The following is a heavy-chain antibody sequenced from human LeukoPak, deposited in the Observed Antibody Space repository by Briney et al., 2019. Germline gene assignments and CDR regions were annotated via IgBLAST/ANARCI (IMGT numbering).Heavy chain of an antibody. CDR3: ARDAGNFDWLRTIDY. CDR2: INPSGGST. D-gene: IGHD3-9*01. J-gene: IGHJ4*02. Sequence: ASAKVSCKASGYTFTSYYMHWVRQAPGQGLEWMGIINPSGGSTSYAQKFQGRVTMTRDTSTSTVYMELSSLRSEDTAVYYCARDAGNFDWLRTIDYWGQGTLVTVSS. V-gene: IGHV1-46*01. CDR1: GYTFTSYY.